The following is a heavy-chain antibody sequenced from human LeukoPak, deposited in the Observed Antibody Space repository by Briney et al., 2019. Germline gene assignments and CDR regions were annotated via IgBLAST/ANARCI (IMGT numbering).Heavy chain of an antibody. J-gene: IGHJ5*02. D-gene: IGHD2-2*01. CDR3: ARHARRYCSSTSCYPWFDP. CDR1: GGSISSYY. CDR2: IYTSGST. V-gene: IGHV4-4*09. Sequence: SETLSLTCTVSGGSISSYYWSWVRQPPGKGLEWIGYIYTSGSTYYNPSLKSRVTISVDTSKNQFSLKLSSVTAADTAVYYCARHARRYCSSTSCYPWFDPWGQGTLVTVSS.